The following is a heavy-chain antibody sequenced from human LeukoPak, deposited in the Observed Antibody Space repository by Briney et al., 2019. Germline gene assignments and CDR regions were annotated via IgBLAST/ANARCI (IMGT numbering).Heavy chain of an antibody. CDR2: IIPILGIA. D-gene: IGHD3-22*01. J-gene: IGHJ4*02. Sequence: ASVKVSCKASGYTFTSYAISWVRQAPGQGLEWMGRIIPILGIANYAQKFQGRVTITADKSTSTAYMELSSLRSEDTAVYYCARARKTYYYDSSGYSWGQGTLVTVSS. CDR3: ARARKTYYYDSSGYS. CDR1: GYTFTSYA. V-gene: IGHV1-69*04.